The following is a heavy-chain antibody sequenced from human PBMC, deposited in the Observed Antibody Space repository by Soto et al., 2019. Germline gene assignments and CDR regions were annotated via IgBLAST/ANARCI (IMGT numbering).Heavy chain of an antibody. Sequence: SVKVPWKASGGTFSSYAISWVRQAPGQGLEWMGGIIPIFGTANYAQKFQGRVTVTADESTSTAYMELSSLRSEDTAVYYCARGPGLRYFEWLPNWFDPWGQGTLVTVSS. CDR1: GGTFSSYA. J-gene: IGHJ5*02. CDR2: IIPIFGTA. CDR3: ARGPGLRYFEWLPNWFDP. D-gene: IGHD3-9*01. V-gene: IGHV1-69*13.